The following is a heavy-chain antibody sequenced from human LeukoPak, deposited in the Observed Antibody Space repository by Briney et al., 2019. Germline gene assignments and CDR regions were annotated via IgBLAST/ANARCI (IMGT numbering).Heavy chain of an antibody. CDR3: ASGIQGMATPHEH. J-gene: IGHJ1*01. CDR2: ISSSSSYI. Sequence: GGSLRLSCAASGFTFSSYSMNWVRQAPGKGLEWVSSISSSSSYIYYADSVKGRFTISRDNAKNSLYLQMNSLRAEDTAVYYCASGIQGMATPHEHWGQGTLVTVSS. V-gene: IGHV3-21*01. D-gene: IGHD5-24*01. CDR1: GFTFSSYS.